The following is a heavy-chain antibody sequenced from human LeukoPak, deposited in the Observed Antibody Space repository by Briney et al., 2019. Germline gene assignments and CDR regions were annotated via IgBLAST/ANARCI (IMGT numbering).Heavy chain of an antibody. J-gene: IGHJ4*02. V-gene: IGHV4-4*07. D-gene: IGHD1-26*01. CDR1: GGSTSSYY. CDR3: AREYSGSYSLTVDY. CDR2: IFTSGST. Sequence: PSETLSLTCTVSGGSTSSYYWSWIRQPAGKGLEWIGRIFTSGSTNYNPSLKSRVTMSIDTSKNQFSLKLSSVTAADTAVYYCAREYSGSYSLTVDYWGQGTLVTVSS.